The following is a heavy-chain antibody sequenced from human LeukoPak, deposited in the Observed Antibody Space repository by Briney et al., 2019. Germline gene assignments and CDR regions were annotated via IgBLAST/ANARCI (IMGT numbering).Heavy chain of an antibody. D-gene: IGHD3-22*01. CDR1: GFTVSTNF. V-gene: IGHV3-53*05. J-gene: IGHJ4*02. Sequence: GGSLRLSCAASGFTVSTNFMSWVRQAPGKGLEWVSRIYSGGYTDFADSVKGRFTIPRDNSKNTLYLQMNSLRAEDTAVYYCAREAERGNSSSYYGYYFDYWGQGALVTVSS. CDR3: AREAERGNSSSYYGYYFDY. CDR2: IYSGGYT.